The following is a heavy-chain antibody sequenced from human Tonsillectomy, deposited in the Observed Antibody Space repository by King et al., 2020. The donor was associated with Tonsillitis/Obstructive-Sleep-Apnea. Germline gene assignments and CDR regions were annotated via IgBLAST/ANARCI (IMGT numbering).Heavy chain of an antibody. Sequence: VQLPQWGAGLLKPSETLSLTCAVSGGSFSGYYWSWIRQPPGKGLEWIGEINHSGSTNYNPSLKSRVTISVDTSKNQFSLKLSSVTAADTAVYYCARSYLSSPLYNWFDPWGQGTLVTVSS. CDR3: ARSYLSSPLYNWFDP. J-gene: IGHJ5*02. CDR1: GGSFSGYY. D-gene: IGHD6-6*01. CDR2: INHSGST. V-gene: IGHV4-34*01.